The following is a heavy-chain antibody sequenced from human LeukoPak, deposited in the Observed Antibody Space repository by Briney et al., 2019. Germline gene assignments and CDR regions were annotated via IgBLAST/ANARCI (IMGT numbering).Heavy chain of an antibody. V-gene: IGHV3-7*05. Sequence: GGSLRLSCAASGFTFSTYWMSWVRQAPGKGLEWVANLNQDGSEKYHVDSVKGRFTISRDNAKNSLYLQMNSLRVEDTAVDYCARGTGRGMGVWGQGTTVTVSS. CDR1: GFTFSTYW. J-gene: IGHJ6*02. D-gene: IGHD1-1*01. CDR2: LNQDGSEK. CDR3: ARGTGRGMGV.